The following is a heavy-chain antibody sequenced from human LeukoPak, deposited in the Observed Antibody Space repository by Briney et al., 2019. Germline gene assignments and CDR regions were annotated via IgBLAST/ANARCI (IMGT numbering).Heavy chain of an antibody. D-gene: IGHD4-23*01. Sequence: PGGSLRLSCAASGFTFTTYSFSRVRQAPGKGLEWVSGISASGGDTFYADSVKGRFTISRDNSKNTLSLQMNSLRVEDTAIYYCAKDVRRCNGGCTWGQGTLVTVSS. V-gene: IGHV3-23*01. J-gene: IGHJ5*02. CDR2: ISASGGDT. CDR1: GFTFTTYS. CDR3: AKDVRRCNGGCT.